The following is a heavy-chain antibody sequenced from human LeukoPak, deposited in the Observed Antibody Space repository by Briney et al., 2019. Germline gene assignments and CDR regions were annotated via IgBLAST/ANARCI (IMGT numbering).Heavy chain of an antibody. CDR3: ARVVGVVAAPDAFDI. Sequence: PSETLSLTCSVSGASISSYYWSWIRQPAGKGLEWIGRIYTSGGTNYNPSLKSRVTMSVDTSKNQFSLKLSSVTAADTAVYYCARVVGVVAAPDAFDIWGQGTMVTVSS. J-gene: IGHJ3*02. V-gene: IGHV4-4*07. CDR1: GASISSYY. CDR2: IYTSGGT. D-gene: IGHD2-15*01.